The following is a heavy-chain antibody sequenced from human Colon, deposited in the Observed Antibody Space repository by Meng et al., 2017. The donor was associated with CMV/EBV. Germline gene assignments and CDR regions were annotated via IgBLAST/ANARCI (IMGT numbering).Heavy chain of an antibody. CDR2: INSDGSST. V-gene: IGHV3-74*01. CDR3: ARFTMTTAGNY. CDR1: GFTFSNYW. Sequence: EVQLVESGGGLVQPGGSLRLSCVVSGFTFSNYWMHWVRQAPGKGLVWVSRINSDGSSTTYADSVKGRFTISRDTAKNTLYLQMNSLRAEDTAVYYCARFTMTTAGNYWGQGILGTVSS. D-gene: IGHD1-1*01. J-gene: IGHJ4*02.